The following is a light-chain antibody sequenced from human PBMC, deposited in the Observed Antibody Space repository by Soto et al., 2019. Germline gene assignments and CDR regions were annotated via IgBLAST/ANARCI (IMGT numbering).Light chain of an antibody. CDR2: GAS. J-gene: IGKJ1*01. V-gene: IGKV3-15*01. CDR1: QSVSSRS. Sequence: EIVLTQSPGTLSLSPGERATLSCRASQSVSSRSLAWYQQKLGQPPRLLISGASTRATGIPARFSGSGSGTEFTLTISSLQSEDFAVYYCQQYNNWPQTFGQGTKVDIK. CDR3: QQYNNWPQT.